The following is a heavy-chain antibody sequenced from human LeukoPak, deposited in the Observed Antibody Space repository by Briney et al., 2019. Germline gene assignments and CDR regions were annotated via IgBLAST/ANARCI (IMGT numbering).Heavy chain of an antibody. D-gene: IGHD2-2*01. CDR3: AREPTSCSSTSCQFKFDP. CDR1: GYTFTSYG. CDR2: ISAYNGNT. V-gene: IGHV1-18*01. Sequence: GASVKVSCKASGYTFTSYGISWVRQAPGQGLEWMGWISAYNGNTNYAQKLQGRVTMTTDTSTSTAYMELRSLRSDDTAVYYCAREPTSCSSTSCQFKFDPWGQGTLVTVSS. J-gene: IGHJ5*02.